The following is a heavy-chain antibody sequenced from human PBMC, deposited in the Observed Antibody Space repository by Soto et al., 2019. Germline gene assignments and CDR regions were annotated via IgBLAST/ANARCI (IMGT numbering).Heavy chain of an antibody. D-gene: IGHD1-26*01. Sequence: SVPLSLTCNISGGSSNSYPSSWIRQSPGKGLEWIGDIHYSGSTKYNPPLKSRVTISVDTSKNQFSLKLNSVTAADTAVYYCARHVGKWGFDYWGQGTLVTVS. J-gene: IGHJ4*02. CDR2: IHYSGST. CDR1: GGSSNSYP. V-gene: IGHV4-59*08. CDR3: ARHVGKWGFDY.